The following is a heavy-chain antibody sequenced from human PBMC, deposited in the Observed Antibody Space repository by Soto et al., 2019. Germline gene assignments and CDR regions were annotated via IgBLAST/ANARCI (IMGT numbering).Heavy chain of an antibody. V-gene: IGHV3-23*01. CDR3: AKDLGYCSSTSCIPRYYYYYGMDV. J-gene: IGHJ6*02. D-gene: IGHD2-2*01. CDR2: ISGSGGST. CDR1: GFTFSSYA. Sequence: GGSLRLSCAASGFTFSSYAMSWVRQAPGKGLEWVSAISGSGGSTYYADSVKGRFTISRDNSKNTLYLQMNSLRAEDTAVYYCAKDLGYCSSTSCIPRYYYYYGMDVWGQGTTVTVSS.